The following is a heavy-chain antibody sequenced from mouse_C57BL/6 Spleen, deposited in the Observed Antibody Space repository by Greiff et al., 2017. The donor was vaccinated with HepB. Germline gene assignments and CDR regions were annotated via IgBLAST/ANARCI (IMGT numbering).Heavy chain of an antibody. D-gene: IGHD2-2*01. J-gene: IGHJ4*01. V-gene: IGHV1-82*01. CDR2: IYPGDGDT. CDR1: GYAFSSSW. CDR3: ARSPMVTTTGYAMDY. Sequence: QVQLQQSGPELVKPGASVKISCKASGYAFSSSWMNWVKQRPGKGLEWIGRIYPGDGDTNYNGKFKGKATLTADKSSSTAYMQLSSLTSEDSAVYFCARSPMVTTTGYAMDYWGQGTSVTVSS.